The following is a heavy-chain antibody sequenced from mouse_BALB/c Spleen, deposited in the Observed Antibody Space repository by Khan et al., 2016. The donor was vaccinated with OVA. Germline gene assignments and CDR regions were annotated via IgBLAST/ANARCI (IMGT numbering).Heavy chain of an antibody. CDR1: GYTFTSYW. D-gene: IGHD1-1*01. CDR2: IAPGSSNA. J-gene: IGHJ4*01. V-gene: IGHV1S41*01. Sequence: DLVKPGASVNLSCKASGYTFTSYWINWIKQRPGQGLEWIGRIAPGSSNAYYNDMFKDKATLTVDTSSSTAYIQLSSLSSEDSAVXFVAKEYYQRMKCYAMDYWGQGTSVTGAS. CDR3: AKEYYQRMKCYAMDY.